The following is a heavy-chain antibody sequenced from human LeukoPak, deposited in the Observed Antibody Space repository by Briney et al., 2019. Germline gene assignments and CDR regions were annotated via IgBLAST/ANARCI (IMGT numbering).Heavy chain of an antibody. CDR3: ARDMLRGMDV. CDR1: GFNFGDYY. J-gene: IGHJ6*02. CDR2: ISSSGTTI. D-gene: IGHD2-8*01. V-gene: IGHV3-11*01. Sequence: GGSLRLSCAASGFNFGDYYMSWIRRAPGKGLEWVSYISSSGTTIFYADSVKGRFTISRDNAKNTLYLQMNSLRAEDTAVYYCARDMLRGMDVWGQGTTVTVSS.